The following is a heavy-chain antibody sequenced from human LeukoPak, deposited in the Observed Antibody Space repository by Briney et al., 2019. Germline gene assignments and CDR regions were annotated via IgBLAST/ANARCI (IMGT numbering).Heavy chain of an antibody. Sequence: PGGSLRLSCAASGFTFSTYAMSWVRQAPGKGLEWVSAISGSGGSAYYADSVKGRFTISRDSSKNTLYLQMNSLRAEDTALYYCAKSLGLWGSYYDSWGQGTLVTASS. V-gene: IGHV3-23*01. CDR3: AKSLGLWGSYYDS. D-gene: IGHD3-16*01. CDR1: GFTFSTYA. CDR2: ISGSGGSA. J-gene: IGHJ4*02.